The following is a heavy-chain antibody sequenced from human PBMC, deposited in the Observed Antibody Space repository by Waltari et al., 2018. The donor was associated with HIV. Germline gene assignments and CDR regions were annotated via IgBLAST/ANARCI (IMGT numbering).Heavy chain of an antibody. V-gene: IGHV1-8*01. J-gene: IGHJ3*02. D-gene: IGHD3-22*01. CDR2: MNPNSGNT. CDR3: ARGYSYDRSGEAFDI. Sequence: QVQLVQSGAEVKKPGASVKVSCRAAGYTFPNYENNWVRQATGQGLEWMGWMNPNSGNTGYAQKFQGRVTMTRNTSISTAYMELSSLRSEDTAVYYCARGYSYDRSGEAFDIWGQGTMVTVSS. CDR1: GYTFPNYE.